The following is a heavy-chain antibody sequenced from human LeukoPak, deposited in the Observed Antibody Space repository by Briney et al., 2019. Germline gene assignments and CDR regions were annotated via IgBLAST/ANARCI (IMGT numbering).Heavy chain of an antibody. V-gene: IGHV1-24*01. D-gene: IGHD3-10*01. CDR1: GYTLTELS. Sequence: GASVKVSCKVSGYTLTELSMHWVRQAPGKGLEWMGGFDPEDGETIYAQKFQGRVTMTEDTSTDTAYMELSSLRSEDTAVYYCATSYRRYGSGSYYDYWGQGTLVTVSS. CDR2: FDPEDGET. CDR3: ATSYRRYGSGSYYDY. J-gene: IGHJ4*02.